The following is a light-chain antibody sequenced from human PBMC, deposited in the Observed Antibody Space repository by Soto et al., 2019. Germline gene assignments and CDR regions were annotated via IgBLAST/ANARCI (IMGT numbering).Light chain of an antibody. CDR2: DGS. J-gene: IGKJ3*01. Sequence: THSPATLSVSPGERASLSCRASQSVSIYLAWYQQKPGQAPRLLIYDGSHRATGIPARFSGSGSGTDFTLTISGLEPEDFAVYYCQQRSNWLISFGPGTKVDIK. CDR1: QSVSIY. V-gene: IGKV3-11*01. CDR3: QQRSNWLIS.